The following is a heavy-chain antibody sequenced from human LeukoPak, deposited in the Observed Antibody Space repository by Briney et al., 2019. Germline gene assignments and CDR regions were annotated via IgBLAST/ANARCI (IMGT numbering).Heavy chain of an antibody. J-gene: IGHJ6*02. CDR2: TYYRSKWYN. CDR3: ARDRSYDFWSGHDYYGMDV. V-gene: IGHV6-1*01. Sequence: QTLSLTFAISGDSVSINSDAWSWIRQSPSRGLEWLGSTYYRSKWYNDYAVSVKSRLTINPVTSKNHFSLHPNSVTPEDTAVYYCARDRSYDFWSGHDYYGMDVWGQGTTVTVSS. D-gene: IGHD3-3*01. CDR1: GDSVSINSDA.